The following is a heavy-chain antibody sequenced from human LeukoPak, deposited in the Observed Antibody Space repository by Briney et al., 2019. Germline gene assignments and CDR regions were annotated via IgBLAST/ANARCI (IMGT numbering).Heavy chain of an antibody. CDR2: ISSSGSTI. Sequence: PGGSLRLSCAASGFTLSSYEMNWFRQAPGKGLEWVSYISSSGSTIYYADSVKGRFTISRDNAKNSLYLQMNSLRAEDTAVYYCGRVKEASAFDIWGQGTMVTVSS. V-gene: IGHV3-48*03. CDR1: GFTLSSYE. D-gene: IGHD5-12*01. J-gene: IGHJ3*02. CDR3: GRVKEASAFDI.